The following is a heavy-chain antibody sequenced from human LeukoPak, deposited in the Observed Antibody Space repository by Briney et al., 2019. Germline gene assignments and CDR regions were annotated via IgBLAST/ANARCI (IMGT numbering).Heavy chain of an antibody. J-gene: IGHJ4*02. CDR3: AKSRPIRSGYAN. CDR2: IYYSGST. Sequence: PSETLSLTCTVSGGSISSYYWSWIRQPPGKGLEWIGYIYYSGSTNYNPSLKSRVTISVDTSRNQFSLKLSSVTAADTAVYYCAKSRPIRSGYANWGQGTLVTVSS. CDR1: GGSISSYY. D-gene: IGHD3-3*01. V-gene: IGHV4-59*01.